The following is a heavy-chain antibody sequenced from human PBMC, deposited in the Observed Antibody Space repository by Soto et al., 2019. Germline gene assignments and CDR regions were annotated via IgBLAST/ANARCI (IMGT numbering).Heavy chain of an antibody. CDR1: GFTFSNYA. D-gene: IGHD6-6*01. V-gene: IGHV3-23*01. CDR2: ISGSGSST. CDR3: AKSFPPGYSNSGLGY. J-gene: IGHJ4*02. Sequence: GGSLRLSCAASGFTFSNYAMSWVRQAPGKGLEWVSVISGSGSSTYYADSVKGRFTISRDNSKNTHYLQMNSLSAEYTAVYYCAKSFPPGYSNSGLGYWGQGTLVTVSS.